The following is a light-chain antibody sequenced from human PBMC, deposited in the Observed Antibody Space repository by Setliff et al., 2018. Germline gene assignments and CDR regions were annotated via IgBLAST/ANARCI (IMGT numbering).Light chain of an antibody. CDR2: GVS. V-gene: IGLV2-14*03. J-gene: IGLJ1*01. Sequence: QSVLAQPASVSGSPGQSITISCSGTSSDVGSYDLVSWYQQHPGKAPKLIIYGVSNWPSGVSSRFSGSKSGNTASLTISGLQTEDEADYYCTAYTSGTTDVCGTGTKGTV. CDR1: SSDVGSYDL. CDR3: TAYTSGTTDV.